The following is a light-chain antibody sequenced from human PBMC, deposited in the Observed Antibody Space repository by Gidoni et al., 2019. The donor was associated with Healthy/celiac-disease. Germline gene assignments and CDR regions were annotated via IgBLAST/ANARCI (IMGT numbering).Light chain of an antibody. CDR3: MQALQTPT. V-gene: IGKV2-28*01. J-gene: IGKJ2*01. Sequence: DIVMTQSPLSLPVTPGEPASISCRSSQSLLHSNGSSYLDWYLQKPGQSPQLLIYLGSNRASGVPDRFSGSGSGTDFTLKISRVEAEDVGVYYCMQALQTPTFGQGTKLEIK. CDR1: QSLLHSNGSSY. CDR2: LGS.